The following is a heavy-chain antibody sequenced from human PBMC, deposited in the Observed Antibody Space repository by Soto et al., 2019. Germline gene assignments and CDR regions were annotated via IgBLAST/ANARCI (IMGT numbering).Heavy chain of an antibody. D-gene: IGHD3-10*01. CDR1: GVSISSGGFY. CDR3: ARVYNNAFDI. V-gene: IGHV4-31*03. Sequence: SETLSLTCTVSGVSISSGGFYWSWIRQHPGKGLEWIGYIYYIGSTYYDPSLKSRVTMSLDTSENQFSLKLSSVTAADTAVYYCARVYNNAFDIWGQGTMVTVSS. CDR2: IYYIGST. J-gene: IGHJ3*02.